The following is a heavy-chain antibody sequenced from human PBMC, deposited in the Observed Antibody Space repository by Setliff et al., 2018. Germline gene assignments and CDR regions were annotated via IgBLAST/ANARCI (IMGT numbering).Heavy chain of an antibody. Sequence: GSLRLSCAASGFTFNEYGLTWLRRVPGKGLEWVSGIDWNGGRRGYADSVKGRVTISRDNAKNSLYLQVNSLRAEGTAVYYCATNPRKGRSGGEYYDDPYYYYMDIWGKGATVTVSS. CDR2: IDWNGGRR. CDR3: ATNPRKGRSGGEYYDDPYYYYMDI. V-gene: IGHV3-20*04. CDR1: GFTFNEYG. J-gene: IGHJ6*03. D-gene: IGHD2-21*01.